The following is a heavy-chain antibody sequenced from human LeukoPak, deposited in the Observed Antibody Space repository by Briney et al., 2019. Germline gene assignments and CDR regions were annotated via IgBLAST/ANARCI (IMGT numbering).Heavy chain of an antibody. CDR1: GFTFSSYA. CDR2: IYSGGST. V-gene: IGHV3-53*01. Sequence: PGGSLRLSCAASGFTFSSYAMSWVRQAPGKGLEWVSVIYSGGSTYYADSVKGRFTISRDNSKNTLYLQMNSLRAEDTAVYYCARVQSNIVAPWAYYYGMDVWGQGTTVTVSS. J-gene: IGHJ6*02. D-gene: IGHD5-12*01. CDR3: ARVQSNIVAPWAYYYGMDV.